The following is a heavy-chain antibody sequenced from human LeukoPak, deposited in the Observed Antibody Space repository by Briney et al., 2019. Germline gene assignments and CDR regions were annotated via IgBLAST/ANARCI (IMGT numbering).Heavy chain of an antibody. CDR2: ISWDGGSI. CDR3: AKDIGIAAAGSPPDY. CDR1: GFTFDDYA. V-gene: IGHV3-43D*03. D-gene: IGHD6-13*01. J-gene: IGHJ4*02. Sequence: GRSLTLSFSASGFTFDDYAMHWVRQAPGKGLEWVSLISWDGGSIYYADSVKGRFTISRDNSKNSLYLQMNSLRAEDAALYYCAKDIGIAAAGSPPDYWGQGTLVAVSS.